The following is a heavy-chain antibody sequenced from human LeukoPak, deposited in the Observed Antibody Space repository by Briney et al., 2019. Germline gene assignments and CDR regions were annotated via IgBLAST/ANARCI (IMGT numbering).Heavy chain of an antibody. V-gene: IGHV3-74*01. Sequence: GGSLRLSCAASGFTFSSYWMHLVRQAPGKGLVWVPRINRDGGSTTYANSVKGLFTISRDNANNTLYLQMNSLRAEDTAVYYCARALYSSSPVVDSWGQGILVTVSS. D-gene: IGHD6-6*01. CDR3: ARALYSSSPVVDS. CDR2: INRDGGST. CDR1: GFTFSSYW. J-gene: IGHJ4*02.